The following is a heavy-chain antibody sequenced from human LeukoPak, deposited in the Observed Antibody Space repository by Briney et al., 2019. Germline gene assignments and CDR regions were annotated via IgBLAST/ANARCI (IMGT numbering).Heavy chain of an antibody. CDR3: ARVTPPGCCSSTSCLGWFDP. Sequence: SVKVSCKASGGTFSSYAISWVRQAPGQGLEWMGEIIPIFGTANYAQKFQGRVTITADESTSTAYMELSSLRSEDTAVYYCARVTPPGCCSSTSCLGWFDPWGQGTLVTVSS. D-gene: IGHD2-2*03. CDR1: GGTFSSYA. V-gene: IGHV1-69*13. J-gene: IGHJ5*02. CDR2: IIPIFGTA.